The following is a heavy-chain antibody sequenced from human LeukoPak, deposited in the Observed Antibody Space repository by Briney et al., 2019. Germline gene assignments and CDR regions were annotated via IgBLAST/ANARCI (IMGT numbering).Heavy chain of an antibody. Sequence: SETLSLTCTVSGGSISSSSYYWGWIRQPPGKGLEWIGSIYYSGSTYYNPSLKSRVTISVDTSKNQFSLKLSSVTAADTAVYYCARQGAGLYPYWGQGTLVTVSS. V-gene: IGHV4-39*01. D-gene: IGHD6-19*01. J-gene: IGHJ4*02. CDR2: IYYSGST. CDR1: GGSISSSSYY. CDR3: ARQGAGLYPY.